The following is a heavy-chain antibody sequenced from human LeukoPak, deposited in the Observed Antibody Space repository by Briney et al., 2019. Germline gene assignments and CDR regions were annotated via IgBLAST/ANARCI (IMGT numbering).Heavy chain of an antibody. Sequence: GTSLRLSCAASGFIFSSYAMDWVRQAPGKGLEWVAIISYDGTTKYYSDSVKDRFTISRDNSGNTLYLQMNNLRSEDTAVYYCARDCGVRPYNGFESWGQGTLVSVSS. J-gene: IGHJ5*01. CDR1: GFIFSSYA. V-gene: IGHV3-30-3*01. D-gene: IGHD6-25*01. CDR3: ARDCGVRPYNGFES. CDR2: ISYDGTTK.